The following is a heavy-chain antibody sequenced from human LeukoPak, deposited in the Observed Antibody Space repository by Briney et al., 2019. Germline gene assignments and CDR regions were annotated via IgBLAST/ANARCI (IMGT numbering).Heavy chain of an antibody. CDR1: GYTFTSYG. J-gene: IGHJ4*02. CDR2: ISAYNGNT. D-gene: IGHD6-13*01. CDR3: ARRWVSSRWYFSLNYFDY. V-gene: IGHV1-18*01. Sequence: ASVKVSCKASGYTFTSYGISWVRQAPGQGLEWMGWISAYNGNTNYAQKLQGRVTMTTDTSTSTAYMELRSLRSDDTAVYYCARRWVSSRWYFSLNYFDYWGQGTLVTVSS.